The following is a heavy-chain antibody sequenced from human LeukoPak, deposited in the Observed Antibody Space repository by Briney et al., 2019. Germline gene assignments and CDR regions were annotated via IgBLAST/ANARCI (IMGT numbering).Heavy chain of an antibody. CDR1: AFTFSSYW. J-gene: IGHJ4*02. D-gene: IGHD3-10*01. V-gene: IGHV3-7*01. Sequence: GGSLRLSCAASAFTFSSYWMSWVRQAPGKGLEWVANIKQDGSEKYYVDSVKGRFTISRDNAKNSLYLQMNSLRAEDTAVYYCARDILWFGESRTDYWGQGTLVTVSS. CDR3: ARDILWFGESRTDY. CDR2: IKQDGSEK.